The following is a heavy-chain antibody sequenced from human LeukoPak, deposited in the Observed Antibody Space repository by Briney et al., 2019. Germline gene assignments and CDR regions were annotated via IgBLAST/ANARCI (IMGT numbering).Heavy chain of an antibody. J-gene: IGHJ4*02. V-gene: IGHV3-30-3*01. D-gene: IGHD3-3*01. CDR1: RFTFSSYA. Sequence: GGSLRLSCAASRFTFSSYAMHWVRQAPGKGLEGVAVISYDGSNKYYADSVKGRFTISRDNSKNTLYLQMNSLRAEDTAVYYCARETNTYYDFWSGYSIDYWGQGTLVAVSS. CDR3: ARETNTYYDFWSGYSIDY. CDR2: ISYDGSNK.